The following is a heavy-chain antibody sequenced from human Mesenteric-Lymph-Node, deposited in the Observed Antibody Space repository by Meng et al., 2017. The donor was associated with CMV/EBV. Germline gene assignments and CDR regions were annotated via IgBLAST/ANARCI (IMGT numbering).Heavy chain of an antibody. J-gene: IGHJ6*02. CDR1: GFTFSSYS. D-gene: IGHD6-13*01. Sequence: GESLKISCAASGFTFSSYSMNWVRQAPGKGLEWVSSISSSSSYIYYADSVKGRFTISRDNAKNSLYLQMNSLRAEDTAVYYCARDRRITSAGTAYNGMDVWGQGTTVTVSS. CDR3: ARDRRITSAGTAYNGMDV. CDR2: ISSSSSYI. V-gene: IGHV3-21*01.